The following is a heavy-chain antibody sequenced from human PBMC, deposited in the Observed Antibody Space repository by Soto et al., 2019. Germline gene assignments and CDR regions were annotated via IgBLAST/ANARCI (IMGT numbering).Heavy chain of an antibody. CDR2: IIPILGIA. CDR1: GGTFSSYT. D-gene: IGHD6-19*01. CDR3: ARDTYGGYSSGWYGY. J-gene: IGHJ4*02. Sequence: ASVKVSCKASGGTFSSYTISWVRQAPGQGLEWMGRIIPILGIANYAQKFQGRVTITADKSTSTAYMELSSLRSEDTAVYYCARDTYGGYSSGWYGYWGQGTLVTVSS. V-gene: IGHV1-69*04.